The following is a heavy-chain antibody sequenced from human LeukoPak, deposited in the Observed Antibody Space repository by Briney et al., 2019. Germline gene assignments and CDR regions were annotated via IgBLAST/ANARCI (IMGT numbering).Heavy chain of an antibody. CDR1: GGTFSSYA. Sequence: GASVKVSCKASGGTFSSYAISWVRQAPGQGLEWMGGIIPIFGTANYAQKFQGRVTITTDESTSTAYMELSSLRSEDTAVYYCARERSISGDSCYASWGQGTLVTVSS. D-gene: IGHD2-15*01. CDR3: ARERSISGDSCYAS. CDR2: IIPIFGTA. J-gene: IGHJ4*02. V-gene: IGHV1-69*05.